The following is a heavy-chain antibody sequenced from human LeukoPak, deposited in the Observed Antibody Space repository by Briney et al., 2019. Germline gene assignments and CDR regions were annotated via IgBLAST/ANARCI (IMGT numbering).Heavy chain of an antibody. V-gene: IGHV3-30*02. Sequence: GGSLRLSCAASGFSFSDYAIYCVRQTPGKGLEWVAFIWYDGSNKIYADSVKGRFTIPRDNSYNTVYLQMTGLRAEDTAVYYCAKDGESGIQYTQGYFDYWGQGTLVTVSS. CDR1: GFSFSDYA. CDR3: AKDGESGIQYTQGYFDY. CDR2: IWYDGSNK. D-gene: IGHD1-1*01. J-gene: IGHJ4*02.